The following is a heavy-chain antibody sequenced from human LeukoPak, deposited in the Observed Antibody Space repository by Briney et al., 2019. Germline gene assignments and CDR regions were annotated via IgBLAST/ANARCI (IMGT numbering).Heavy chain of an antibody. J-gene: IGHJ2*01. CDR3: AHRVRELGFYWYFDL. Sequence: SGPTLVNPTQTLTLTCTFSGFSLRSSGVGVGWIRQPPGKALEWLALIYWNDDKRYSPSLESRLTITKDASRNQVVLTMTNMDPVDTATYYCAHRVRELGFYWYFDLWGPGTLVTVSS. V-gene: IGHV2-5*01. CDR1: GFSLRSSGVG. CDR2: IYWNDDK. D-gene: IGHD1-26*01.